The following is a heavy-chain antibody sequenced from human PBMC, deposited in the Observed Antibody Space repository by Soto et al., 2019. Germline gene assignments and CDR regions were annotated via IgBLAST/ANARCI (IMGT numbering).Heavy chain of an antibody. Sequence: ASVKVSCKISGYTLTEVSMHWVRQAPGKGLEWMGGFDPEDAKIIYAQKFQGRVTMTEDTSTDTAYMEVSSLQSEDTAVYFCATGQNRWQHFFDSWGQGTLVTV. D-gene: IGHD3-3*02. CDR3: ATGQNRWQHFFDS. CDR1: GYTLTEVS. V-gene: IGHV1-24*01. CDR2: FDPEDAKI. J-gene: IGHJ4*02.